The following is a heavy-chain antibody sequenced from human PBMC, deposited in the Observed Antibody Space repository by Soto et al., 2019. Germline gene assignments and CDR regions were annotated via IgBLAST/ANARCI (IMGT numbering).Heavy chain of an antibody. J-gene: IGHJ4*02. CDR2: ISSSGSST. V-gene: IGHV3-21*01. CDR1: GFSFSSDS. Sequence: GGSLRLSCAASGFSFSSDSMGWVRQAPVKVLEWVSCISSSGSSTTYADSLKVRFTISRDNAKNTLYLQMNSLRAEDTAGYYCARGKDQHNTRTYSYYDYWGQGTLVTVSS. D-gene: IGHD2-21*01. CDR3: ARGKDQHNTRTYSYYDY.